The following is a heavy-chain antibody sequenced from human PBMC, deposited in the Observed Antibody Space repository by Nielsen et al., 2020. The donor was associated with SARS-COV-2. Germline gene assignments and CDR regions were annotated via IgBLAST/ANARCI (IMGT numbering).Heavy chain of an antibody. CDR3: ARDRPTDYYDSSGYYFDY. Sequence: WVRQAPGQGLEWMGRIIPIFGIANYAQKFQGRVTITADKSTSTAYMELSSLRSEDTAVYYCARDRPTDYYDSSGYYFDYWGQGTLVTVSS. J-gene: IGHJ4*02. V-gene: IGHV1-69*04. D-gene: IGHD3-22*01. CDR2: IIPIFGIA.